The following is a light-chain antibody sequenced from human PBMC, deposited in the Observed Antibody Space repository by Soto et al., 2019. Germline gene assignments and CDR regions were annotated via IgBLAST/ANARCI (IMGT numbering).Light chain of an antibody. V-gene: IGKV3-20*01. CDR3: QQYGGSALFT. CDR1: QSDSSNY. CDR2: GAS. Sequence: EFVLTQSPGTLSLSPGERATLSCRAGQSDSSNYLAWYQQKPGQAPRLLIYGASSRATGIPDRFSGSGSGTDFTLTISRLEPEDFAVYYCQQYGGSALFTFGPGTKVDIK. J-gene: IGKJ3*01.